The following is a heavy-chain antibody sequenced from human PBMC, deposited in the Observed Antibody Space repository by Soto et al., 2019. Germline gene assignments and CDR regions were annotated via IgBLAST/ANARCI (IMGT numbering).Heavy chain of an antibody. D-gene: IGHD3-22*01. V-gene: IGHV1-69*13. J-gene: IGHJ4*02. CDR2: IIPIFGTA. Sequence: VASVKVSCKASGGTFSSYAISWVRQAPGQGLEWMGGIIPIFGTANYAQKFQGRVTITADESTSTAYMELSSLRSEDTAVYYCARGYYDSSGYYPYWGQGTLVTVSS. CDR1: GGTFSSYA. CDR3: ARGYYDSSGYYPY.